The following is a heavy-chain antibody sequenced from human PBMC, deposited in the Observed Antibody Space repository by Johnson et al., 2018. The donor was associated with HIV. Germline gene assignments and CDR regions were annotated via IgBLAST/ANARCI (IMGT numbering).Heavy chain of an antibody. CDR3: ARGSRYTYDHDDAHLLHAFYI. CDR1: GFTFRSYG. J-gene: IGHJ3*02. CDR2: ISFDGNLK. Sequence: QVQLVESGGGVVQPGRSLRLSCAVSGFTFRSYGVHWVRQAPGKWPEWVAVISFDGNLKKYADSVNGRFTISRYSSKNTLYLQMNSLRAQDTAVYYCARGSRYTYDHDDAHLLHAFYIWGQGTMVTVSS. D-gene: IGHD3-22*01. V-gene: IGHV3-30*03.